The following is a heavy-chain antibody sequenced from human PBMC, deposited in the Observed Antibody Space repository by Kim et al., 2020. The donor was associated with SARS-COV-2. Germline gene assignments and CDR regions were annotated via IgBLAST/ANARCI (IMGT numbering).Heavy chain of an antibody. J-gene: IGHJ4*02. V-gene: IGHV4-59*09. CDR3: ASGNYDFWSGSTLDY. Sequence: PSLKSRVTISVDTSKNQFSLKLSSVTAADTAVYYCASGNYDFWSGSTLDYWGQGTLVTVSP. D-gene: IGHD3-3*01.